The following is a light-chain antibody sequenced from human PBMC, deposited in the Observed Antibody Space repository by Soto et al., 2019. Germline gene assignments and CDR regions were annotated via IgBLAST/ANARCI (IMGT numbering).Light chain of an antibody. CDR3: QQYYSSPPT. Sequence: EVVMTQSPATLSVSSGERATLSCRASESISSKLAWYQQRPGQAPRLLINDASTRATGVPARFSGSGSGTEFTLTISSLQSEDFAVYYCQQYYSSPPTFGQGTKVEIK. V-gene: IGKV3-15*01. CDR1: ESISSK. J-gene: IGKJ1*01. CDR2: DAS.